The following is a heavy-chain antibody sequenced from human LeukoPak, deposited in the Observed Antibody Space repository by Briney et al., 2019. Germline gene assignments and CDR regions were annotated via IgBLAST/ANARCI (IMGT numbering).Heavy chain of an antibody. D-gene: IGHD3-22*01. CDR1: GGSISTYY. V-gene: IGHV4-59*12. CDR3: ARVDSSGRKAFDI. CDR2: ISYSGST. Sequence: SETLSLTCTVSGGSISTYYWSWIRQPPGKGLEWIGYISYSGSTNYNPSLKSRVTTSVDTSKNHFSLKLSSVTAADTAVYYCARVDSSGRKAFDIWGQGTMVTVSS. J-gene: IGHJ3*02.